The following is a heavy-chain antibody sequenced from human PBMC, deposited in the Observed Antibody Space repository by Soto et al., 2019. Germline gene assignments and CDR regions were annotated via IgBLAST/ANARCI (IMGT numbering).Heavy chain of an antibody. D-gene: IGHD5-12*01. CDR2: ISAYNGNT. V-gene: IGHV1-18*01. Sequence: QVQLVQSGAEVKKPGASVKVSCKASGYTFTSYGISWVRQAPGQGLEWMGWISAYNGNTNYAQKLQGRVTMTTDTSTSTAYRELRSLRSDDTAVYYCARLKPSYSGYDSGYFDYWGQGTLVTVSS. J-gene: IGHJ4*02. CDR3: ARLKPSYSGYDSGYFDY. CDR1: GYTFTSYG.